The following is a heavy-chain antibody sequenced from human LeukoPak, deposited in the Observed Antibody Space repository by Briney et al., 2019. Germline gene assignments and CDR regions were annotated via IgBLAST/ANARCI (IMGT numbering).Heavy chain of an antibody. CDR1: GGSFSGYY. CDR3: ARGPKLYCSGGSCYLYYYYYMDV. CDR2: INHSGGT. J-gene: IGHJ6*03. V-gene: IGHV4-34*01. D-gene: IGHD2-15*01. Sequence: SETLSLTCAVYGGSFSGYYWSWIRQPPGKGLEWIGEINHSGGTNYNPSLKSRVTISVDTSKNQFSLKLSSVTAADTAVYYCARGPKLYCSGGSCYLYYYYYMDVWGKGTTVTVSS.